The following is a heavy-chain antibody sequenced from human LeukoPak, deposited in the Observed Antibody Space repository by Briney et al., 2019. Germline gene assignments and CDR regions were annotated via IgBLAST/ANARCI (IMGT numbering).Heavy chain of an antibody. Sequence: GSSLRLSCAASGFTFDDYAMHWVRQAPGQGLEWVSGISWNSGSIGYADSVKGRFTISRDNAKNSLYLQMNSLRAEDTALYYCAKDIGPRYYYDSSGSPFVVYYYGMDVWGQGTTVTVSS. D-gene: IGHD3-22*01. CDR2: ISWNSGSI. CDR3: AKDIGPRYYYDSSGSPFVVYYYGMDV. J-gene: IGHJ6*02. CDR1: GFTFDDYA. V-gene: IGHV3-9*01.